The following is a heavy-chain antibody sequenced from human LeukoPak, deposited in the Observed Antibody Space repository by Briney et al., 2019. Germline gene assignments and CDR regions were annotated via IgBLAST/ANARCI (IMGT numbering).Heavy chain of an antibody. J-gene: IGHJ4*02. V-gene: IGHV1-24*01. D-gene: IGHD3-9*01. CDR1: GYTLTELS. CDR3: ATPPPLLRYFDWLQGFAY. Sequence: ASVKVSCKVSGYTLTELSMHWVRQAPGNGLEWMGGFDPEDGETIYAQKFQGRVTMTEDTSTDTAYMELSSLRSEDTAVYYCATPPPLLRYFDWLQGFAYWGQGTLVTVSS. CDR2: FDPEDGET.